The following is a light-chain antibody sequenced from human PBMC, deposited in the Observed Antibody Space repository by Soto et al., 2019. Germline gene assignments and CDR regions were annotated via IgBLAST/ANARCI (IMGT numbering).Light chain of an antibody. CDR3: QQSYSTPRT. J-gene: IGKJ1*01. Sequence: DIQMTQSPSSLSASVGDRVTISCRASQSISSYLNWYQQKPGKAHKLLIYAAYSLQSGVQSRFSGSGSGTDFTLTIRSLQPEDFATYYRQQSYSTPRTFGQGTKVDIK. CDR2: AAY. CDR1: QSISSY. V-gene: IGKV1-39*01.